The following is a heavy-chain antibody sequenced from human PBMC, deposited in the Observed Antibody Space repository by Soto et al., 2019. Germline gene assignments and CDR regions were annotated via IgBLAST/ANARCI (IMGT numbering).Heavy chain of an antibody. CDR3: ARGSRFGAAAGTRGDY. CDR1: GGSFSGYY. J-gene: IGHJ4*02. V-gene: IGHV4-34*01. Sequence: SETLSLTRAVYGGSFSGYYWIWIRQPPGKGLEWIGEINHSGSTNYNPSLKSRVTISVDTYKNQFSLKLSSVTAADTAVYYCARGSRFGAAAGTRGDYWGQGTLVTVSS. D-gene: IGHD6-13*01. CDR2: INHSGST.